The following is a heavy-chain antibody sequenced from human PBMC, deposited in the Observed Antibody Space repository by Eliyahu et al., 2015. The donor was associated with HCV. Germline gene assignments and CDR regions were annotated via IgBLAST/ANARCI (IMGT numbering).Heavy chain of an antibody. V-gene: IGHV2-26*01. CDR1: GFSINNRLG. CDR2: IFANDAK. Sequence: QVTLKESGPVLVKPTETLTLTCTVSGFSINNRLGVSWLRXPPGKALEWLAHIFANDAKSYSTSLKTRLTVSRDTSKSQVVLTMTNMDPVDTATYYCARVSTELLLWDWWYYLDVWGKGTTVTVSS. J-gene: IGHJ6*03. CDR3: ARVSTELLLWDWWYYLDV. D-gene: IGHD1-26*01.